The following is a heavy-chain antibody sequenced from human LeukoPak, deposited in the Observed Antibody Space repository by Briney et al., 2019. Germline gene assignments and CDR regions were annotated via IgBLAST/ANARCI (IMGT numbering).Heavy chain of an antibody. J-gene: IGHJ4*02. CDR3: ARESNYDY. CDR2: IYSGGST. V-gene: IGHV3-66*01. D-gene: IGHD2/OR15-2a*01. CDR1: GFSVSSTY. Sequence: GGSLRLSCAVAGFSVSSTYMSWVRQAPGKGLEWVSVIYSGGSTYYADSVKGRFTISRDNSKNTLYLQMNSLRAEDTAVHYCARESNYDYWGQGTLVTVSS.